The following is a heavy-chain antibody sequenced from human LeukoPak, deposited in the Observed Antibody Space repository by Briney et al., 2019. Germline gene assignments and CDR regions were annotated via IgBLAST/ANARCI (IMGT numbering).Heavy chain of an antibody. V-gene: IGHV4-59*01. D-gene: IGHD2-8*01. CDR2: IYYSGST. CDR1: GGSFSGYY. CDR3: ARVFGYCTNGVCYWKYAFDI. Sequence: SETLSLTCAVYGGSFSGYYWSLIRQPPGKGLEWIGYIYYSGSTNYNPSLKSRVTISVDTSKNQFSLKLSSVTAADTAVYYCARVFGYCTNGVCYWKYAFDIWGQGTMVTVSS. J-gene: IGHJ3*02.